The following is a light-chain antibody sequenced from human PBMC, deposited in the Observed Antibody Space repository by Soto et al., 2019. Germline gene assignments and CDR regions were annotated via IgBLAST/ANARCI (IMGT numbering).Light chain of an antibody. J-gene: IGLJ2*01. Sequence: QSVLTQPPSASGTPGQRVTISCSGSSSNIGSNTVNWYQQLTGTAPRLLIYTNNQRPSWVPDRFSGSKSGTSASLAISGLLSEDDADYYCAAWDDSLHAVLFGGGTKLTVL. CDR2: TNN. CDR3: AAWDDSLHAVL. V-gene: IGLV1-44*01. CDR1: SSNIGSNT.